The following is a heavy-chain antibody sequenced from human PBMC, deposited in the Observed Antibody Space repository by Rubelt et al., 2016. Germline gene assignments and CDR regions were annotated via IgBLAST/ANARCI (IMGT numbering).Heavy chain of an antibody. CDR1: GYTFTSYD. D-gene: IGHD3-3*01. Sequence: QVQLVQSGAEVKKPGASVKVSCKASGYTFTSYDINWVRQATGQGLEWMGWMNPNSGNTGYAQKVQGRVNMARNTSRSTAYMELSSLGSEDTAVYYCARMVNDFWSGYHNWFDPWGQGTLVTVSS. CDR3: ARMVNDFWSGYHNWFDP. CDR2: MNPNSGNT. J-gene: IGHJ5*02. V-gene: IGHV1-8*01.